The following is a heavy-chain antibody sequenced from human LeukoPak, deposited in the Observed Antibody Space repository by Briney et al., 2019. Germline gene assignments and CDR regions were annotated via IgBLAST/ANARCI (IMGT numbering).Heavy chain of an antibody. Sequence: SGTLSLTCTVSGGSISSGGYYWSWIRQHPGKGLEWIGYIYYSGSTYYNPSLKSRVTISVDTSKNQFSLKLSSVTAADTAVYYCARDAQPGYSGYDLNWYFDLWGRGTLVTVSS. D-gene: IGHD5-12*01. J-gene: IGHJ2*01. CDR1: GGSISSGGYY. CDR3: ARDAQPGYSGYDLNWYFDL. V-gene: IGHV4-31*03. CDR2: IYYSGST.